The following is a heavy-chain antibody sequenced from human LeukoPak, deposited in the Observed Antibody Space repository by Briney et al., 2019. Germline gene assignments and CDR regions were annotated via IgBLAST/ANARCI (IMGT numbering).Heavy chain of an antibody. D-gene: IGHD6-13*01. CDR3: VTDPQQLGS. CDR2: VKSKTDGGTI. CDR1: GLTFNDAW. V-gene: IGHV3-15*01. Sequence: GSLRLSCAASGLTFNDAWLSWVRKVPGKGLEGVGRVKSKTDGGTIDYAARVKCRCTISRHGTKNTVDRQMKSPKNEVTSVHYCVTDPQQLGSSGHGTLVTVSS. J-gene: IGHJ5*01.